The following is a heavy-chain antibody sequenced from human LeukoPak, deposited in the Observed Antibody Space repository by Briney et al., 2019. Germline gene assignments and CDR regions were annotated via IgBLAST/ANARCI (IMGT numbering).Heavy chain of an antibody. CDR3: ARFSIVVVPAAPSGDDAFDI. J-gene: IGHJ3*02. CDR1: GYTFTSYD. CDR2: MNPNSGNT. V-gene: IGHV1-8*01. D-gene: IGHD2-2*01. Sequence: ASVKVSCKASGYTFTSYDINWVRQATGQGLGWMGWMNPNSGNTGYAQKFQGRVTMTRNTSISTAYMELSSLRSEDTAVYYCARFSIVVVPAAPSGDDAFDIWGQGTMVTVSS.